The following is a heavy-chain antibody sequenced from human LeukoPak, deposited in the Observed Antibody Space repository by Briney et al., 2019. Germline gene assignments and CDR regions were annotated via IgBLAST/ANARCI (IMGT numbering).Heavy chain of an antibody. Sequence: PSETLSLTCTVSGGSISSYYWSWIRQPPGKGLEWIGSIYHSGSTNYNPSLKSRVTISVDTSKNQFSLKLSSVTAADTAVYYCASGTGVAGTCDYWGQGTLVTVSS. CDR1: GGSISSYY. CDR2: IYHSGST. J-gene: IGHJ4*02. CDR3: ASGTGVAGTCDY. V-gene: IGHV4-59*12. D-gene: IGHD6-19*01.